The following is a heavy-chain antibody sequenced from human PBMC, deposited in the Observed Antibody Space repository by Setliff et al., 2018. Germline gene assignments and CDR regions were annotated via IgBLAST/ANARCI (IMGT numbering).Heavy chain of an antibody. D-gene: IGHD3-16*01. V-gene: IGHV3-7*01. J-gene: IGHJ4*02. CDR1: GFTFSSYW. CDR3: ARDGGEY. CDR2: INQDGSEK. Sequence: GGSLRLSCAASGFTFSSYWMSWVRQAPGKGLEWVANINQDGSEKYYVDSVRGRFTISRDNAKNSLYLQMNSLRADDAAVYFCARDGGEYWGQGTLVTVSS.